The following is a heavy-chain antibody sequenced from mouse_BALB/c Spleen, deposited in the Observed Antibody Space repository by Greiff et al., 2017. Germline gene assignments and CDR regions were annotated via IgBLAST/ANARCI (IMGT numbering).Heavy chain of an antibody. CDR3: ARGYYGNYVNYAMDY. CDR1: GYSFTSYY. J-gene: IGHJ4*01. V-gene: IGHV1-66*01. CDR2: IFPGSGNT. D-gene: IGHD2-1*01. Sequence: VKLQQSGPELVKPGASVKISCKASGYSFTSYYIHWVKQRPGQGLEWIGWIFPGSGNTKYNEKFKGKATLTADTSSSTAYMQLSSLTSEDSAVYFCARGYYGNYVNYAMDYWGQGTSVTVSS.